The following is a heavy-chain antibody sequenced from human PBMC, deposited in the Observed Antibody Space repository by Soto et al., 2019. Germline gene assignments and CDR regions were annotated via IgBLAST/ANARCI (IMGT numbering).Heavy chain of an antibody. D-gene: IGHD6-6*01. CDR3: ARVGGLAARAFDY. V-gene: IGHV4-59*12. Sequence: SETLSLTCTVSGGSISDFYWSWIRQPPGKGLEWIGYIYYSGSTNYNPSLKSRVTISVDTSKNQFSLNLRSMSPADTAVYYCARVGGLAARAFDYWGPGTLVTVSS. CDR1: GGSISDFY. J-gene: IGHJ4*02. CDR2: IYYSGST.